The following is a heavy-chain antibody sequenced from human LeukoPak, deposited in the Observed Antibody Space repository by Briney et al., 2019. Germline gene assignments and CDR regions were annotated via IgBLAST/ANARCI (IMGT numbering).Heavy chain of an antibody. J-gene: IGHJ5*02. CDR2: IYYSGST. CDR1: GGSISSGGYY. Sequence: ASETLSLTCTVSGGSISSGGYYWSWIRQHPGKGLEWIGYIYYSGSTYYNPSLKSRVTISVDTSKNQFSLKLSSVTAADTAVYYCARGPVQYRWFDPWGQGTLVTVSS. CDR3: ARGPVQYRWFDP. V-gene: IGHV4-31*03. D-gene: IGHD4-11*01.